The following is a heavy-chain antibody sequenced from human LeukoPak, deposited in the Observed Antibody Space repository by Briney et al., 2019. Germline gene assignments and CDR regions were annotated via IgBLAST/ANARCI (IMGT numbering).Heavy chain of an antibody. CDR1: GYNFFGYY. V-gene: IGHV1-2*02. D-gene: IGHD2-2*01. J-gene: IGHJ6*02. CDR3: ARDNQPPTGYGMDV. CDR2: INPNSGGT. Sequence: GASVKVSCKPSGYNFFGYYIHWVRQAPGQGLEWMGWINPNSGGTNYAPRFQGRVTMSSDKYSNTVYMELNRLTFDDTAVYYCARDNQPPTGYGMDVWGQGTTVTVSS.